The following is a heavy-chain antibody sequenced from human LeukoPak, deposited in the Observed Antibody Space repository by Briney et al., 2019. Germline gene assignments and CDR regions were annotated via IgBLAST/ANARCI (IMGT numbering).Heavy chain of an antibody. J-gene: IGHJ4*02. Sequence: ASVKVSCKASGGTFSSYAISWVRQAPGQGLEWMAGIIPIFGTANYAQKFQGRVTITTDESTSTAYMELSSLRSEDTAVYYCASRAAIMTTVTRRTPFGWDYWGQGTLVTVSS. D-gene: IGHD4-17*01. CDR3: ASRAAIMTTVTRRTPFGWDY. CDR2: IIPIFGTA. V-gene: IGHV1-69*05. CDR1: GGTFSSYA.